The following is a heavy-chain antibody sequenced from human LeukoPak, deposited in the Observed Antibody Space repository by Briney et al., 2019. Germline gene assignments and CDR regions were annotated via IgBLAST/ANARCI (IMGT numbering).Heavy chain of an antibody. V-gene: IGHV3-30*02. Sequence: GGSLRLSCAASGFTFSSYGMHWVRQAPGKGLEWVVFIRYDGSNKYYADSVKGRFTISRDNSKNTLYLQMNSLRAEDTAVYYCARGRGRIVVVTAVFDYWGQGTLVTVSS. D-gene: IGHD2-21*02. J-gene: IGHJ4*02. CDR3: ARGRGRIVVVTAVFDY. CDR1: GFTFSSYG. CDR2: IRYDGSNK.